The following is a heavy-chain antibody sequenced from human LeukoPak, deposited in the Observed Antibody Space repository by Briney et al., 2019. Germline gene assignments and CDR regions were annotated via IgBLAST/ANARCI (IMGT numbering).Heavy chain of an antibody. CDR1: GFTVSFNY. Sequence: GGSLRLSCAASGFTVSFNYMSWVRQAPGKGLEWVSVIYRDGATYYVDSLKGRFTISSDNSKNMLYLQMNSLRADDTAVYYCARFPLWGQGTLVTVSS. V-gene: IGHV3-66*01. CDR2: IYRDGAT. J-gene: IGHJ4*02. CDR3: ARFPL.